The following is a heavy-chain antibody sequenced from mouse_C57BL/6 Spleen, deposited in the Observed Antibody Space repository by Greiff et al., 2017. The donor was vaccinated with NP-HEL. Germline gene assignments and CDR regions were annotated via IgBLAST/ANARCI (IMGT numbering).Heavy chain of an antibody. CDR1: GYTFTEYT. Sequence: QVQLQQSGAELVKPGASVKLSCKASGYTFTEYTIHWVKQRSGQGLEWIGWFYPGSGSIKYNEKFKDKATLTADKSSSTVYMELSRLTSEDSAVYFCARREEGTAQARYYYAMDYWGQGTSVTVSS. D-gene: IGHD3-2*02. V-gene: IGHV1-62-2*01. J-gene: IGHJ4*01. CDR2: FYPGSGSI. CDR3: ARREEGTAQARYYYAMDY.